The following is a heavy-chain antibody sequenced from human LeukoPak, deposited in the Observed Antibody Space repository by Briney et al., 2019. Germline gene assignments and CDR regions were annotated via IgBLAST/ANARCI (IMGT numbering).Heavy chain of an antibody. CDR2: IYYSGST. J-gene: IGHJ4*02. Sequence: SETLSLTCTVSGGSISSSSYYWGWIRQPPGKGLGWIGSIYYSGSTYYNPSLKSRVTISVDTSKNQFSLKLSSVTAADTAVYYCARHRRSPWYFDYWGQGTLVTVSS. CDR1: GGSISSSSYY. CDR3: ARHRRSPWYFDY. D-gene: IGHD1-26*01. V-gene: IGHV4-39*01.